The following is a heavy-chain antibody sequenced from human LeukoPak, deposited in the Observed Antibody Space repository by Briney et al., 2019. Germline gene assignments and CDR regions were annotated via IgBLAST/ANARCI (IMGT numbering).Heavy chain of an antibody. CDR2: IYPGDSDT. V-gene: IGHV5-51*01. CDR1: GYSFTSYW. CDR3: ATLNIGAFHI. Sequence: GESLKISCKGSGYSFTSYWIGWVRQLPGKGLEWMGIIYPGDSDTRHSPSCQGQVTISVDKSINTAYLQWSSLKASDTAMYYCATLNIGAFHIWGRGTMVIVSS. J-gene: IGHJ3*02.